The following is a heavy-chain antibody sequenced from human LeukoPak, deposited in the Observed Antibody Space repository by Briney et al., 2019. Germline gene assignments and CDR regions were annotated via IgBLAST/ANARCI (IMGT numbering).Heavy chain of an antibody. CDR2: IKEDGSAK. J-gene: IGHJ4*02. V-gene: IGHV3-7*05. CDR3: ARGGFHPDY. CDR1: GFTFSSYW. Sequence: AGGSLRLSCVASGFTFSSYWMTWVRQAPGKGLEWVANIKEDGSAKYYVDSVKGRFTISRDNARNSLCLEMNSLRAEDTAVYYCARGGFHPDYWGQGTLVTVSS.